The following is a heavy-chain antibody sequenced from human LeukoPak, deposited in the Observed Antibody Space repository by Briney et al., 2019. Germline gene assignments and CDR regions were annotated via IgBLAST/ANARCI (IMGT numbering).Heavy chain of an antibody. J-gene: IGHJ4*02. D-gene: IGHD6-13*01. CDR1: GFTVSSNY. CDR2: IYSGGST. CDR3: ARGGYGAAAGVFDY. Sequence: GGSLKLSCAASGFTVSSNYMSWVRQAPGKGLEWVSVIYSGGSTYYADSVKGRFTISRDNSKNTLYLQMNSLRAEDTAVYYCARGGYGAAAGVFDYWGQGTLVTVSS. V-gene: IGHV3-66*01.